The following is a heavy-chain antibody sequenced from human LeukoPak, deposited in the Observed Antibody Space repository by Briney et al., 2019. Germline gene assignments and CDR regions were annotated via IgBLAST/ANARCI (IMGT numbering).Heavy chain of an antibody. J-gene: IGHJ4*02. CDR2: IYYSGST. CDR1: GGSISSGGYY. V-gene: IGHV4-31*03. CDR3: ASTGYCSDTSCYPFDY. Sequence: KASETLSLTCTVSGGSISSGGYYWSWIRQHPGKGLEWIGYIYYSGSTYYNPSLKSRVTISADTSKNQFSLKLSSVTAADTALYFCASTGYCSDTSCYPFDYWGQGILVTVSS. D-gene: IGHD2-2*01.